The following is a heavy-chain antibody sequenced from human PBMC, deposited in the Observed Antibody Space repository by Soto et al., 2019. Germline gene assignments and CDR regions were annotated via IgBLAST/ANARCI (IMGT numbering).Heavy chain of an antibody. CDR3: ARGILTGYYYYYYYMDV. CDR2: INSDGSST. Sequence: EVQLVESGGGLVQPGGSLRLSCAASGFTFSSYWMHWVRQAPGKGLVWVSRINSDGSSTRYADSVKSRLTISRDNAKNTLYLQMNSLRAEDTAVYYCARGILTGYYYYYYYMDVWGKGTTVTVSS. J-gene: IGHJ6*03. D-gene: IGHD3-9*01. V-gene: IGHV3-74*01. CDR1: GFTFSSYW.